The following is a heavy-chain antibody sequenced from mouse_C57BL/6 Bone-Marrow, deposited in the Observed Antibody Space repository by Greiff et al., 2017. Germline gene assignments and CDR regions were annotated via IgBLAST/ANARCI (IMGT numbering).Heavy chain of an antibody. Sequence: VQLQQPGTELVKPGASVKLSCKASGYTFTSYWMHWVKQRPGQGLEWIGNINPSNGGTNYNEKFKSKATLTVDKSSSTAYMQLSSLTSEDSAVYYCARWDSSGLYYYAMDYWGQGTSVTVSS. V-gene: IGHV1-53*01. J-gene: IGHJ4*01. CDR1: GYTFTSYW. CDR3: ARWDSSGLYYYAMDY. CDR2: INPSNGGT. D-gene: IGHD3-2*02.